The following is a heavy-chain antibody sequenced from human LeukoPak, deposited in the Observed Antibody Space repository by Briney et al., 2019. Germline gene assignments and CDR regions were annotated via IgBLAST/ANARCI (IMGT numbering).Heavy chain of an antibody. Sequence: SATLSLTRTVSGGSISNYYWSWIRQPAGKGMEWLGRIYFSGSTNYNPSLKSRVTMSLDTSKNQFSLRVRFVTAADTAVYYCAREGGSYPLYYYGMDVWGQGTTVTVSS. V-gene: IGHV4-4*07. CDR1: GGSISNYY. CDR2: IYFSGST. CDR3: AREGGSYPLYYYGMDV. J-gene: IGHJ6*02. D-gene: IGHD1-26*01.